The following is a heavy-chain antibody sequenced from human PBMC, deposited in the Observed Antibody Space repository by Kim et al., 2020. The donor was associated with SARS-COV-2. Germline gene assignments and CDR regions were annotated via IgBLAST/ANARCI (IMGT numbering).Heavy chain of an antibody. J-gene: IGHJ4*02. Sequence: WYTDYAVSVKSRITINPDTSKNHFSLQLNSVTPEDTALYYCARDHGGLDYWGQGTLVTVSS. CDR2: WYT. D-gene: IGHD4-17*01. CDR3: ARDHGGLDY. V-gene: IGHV6-1*01.